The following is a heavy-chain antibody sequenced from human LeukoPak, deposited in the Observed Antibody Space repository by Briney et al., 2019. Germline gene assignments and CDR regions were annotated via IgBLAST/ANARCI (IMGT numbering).Heavy chain of an antibody. CDR2: IYYSGST. D-gene: IGHD1-1*01. Sequence: SATLSLTCTVSGGSISSYYWSWIRQPPGKGLEWIGYIYYSGSTNYRPSLKSRVTISVDTSKNQFSLKLSSVTAADTAVYYCARGTNYFDYWGQGTLVTVSS. J-gene: IGHJ4*02. V-gene: IGHV4-59*01. CDR1: GGSISSYY. CDR3: ARGTNYFDY.